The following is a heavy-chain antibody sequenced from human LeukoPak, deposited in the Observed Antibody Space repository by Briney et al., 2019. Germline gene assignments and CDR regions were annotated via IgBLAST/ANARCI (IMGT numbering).Heavy chain of an antibody. CDR1: GFTFSNYW. CDR3: ARGYQSYYFDY. V-gene: IGHV3-7*01. D-gene: IGHD2-2*01. Sequence: GGSLRLSCAAYGFTFSNYWMNWVRQAPGKGLEWVANIKQDGSEQYYVDSVKGRFTISRDNAKNSLYLQMNSLRAEDTAVYYCARGYQSYYFDYWGQGTLVTVSS. CDR2: IKQDGSEQ. J-gene: IGHJ4*02.